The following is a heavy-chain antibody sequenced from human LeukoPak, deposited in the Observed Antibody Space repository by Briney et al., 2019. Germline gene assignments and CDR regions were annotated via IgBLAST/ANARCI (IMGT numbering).Heavy chain of an antibody. Sequence: SETLSLTCTVSGGSISSYYWSWIRQPPGKGLEWIEYIYYSGSTNYNPSLKSRVTISVDTSKNQFSLKLSSVTAADTAVYYCARDHGASYFDFWGQGTLVSVSS. J-gene: IGHJ4*02. D-gene: IGHD4-17*01. V-gene: IGHV4-59*01. CDR1: GGSISSYY. CDR3: ARDHGASYFDF. CDR2: IYYSGST.